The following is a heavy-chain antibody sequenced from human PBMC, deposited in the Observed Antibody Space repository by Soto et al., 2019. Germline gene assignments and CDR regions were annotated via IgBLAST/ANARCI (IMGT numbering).Heavy chain of an antibody. Sequence: QVQLQESGPGLVKPSETLSLTCTVSGGSISSYYWSWIRQPPGKGLEWIGYIYYSGSTNYNPSLKSRVTISVDTSKSQFSLKLSSVTAADTAVYYCARQSVTPYASGSYFDYWGQGTLVTVSS. CDR3: ARQSVTPYASGSYFDY. J-gene: IGHJ4*02. V-gene: IGHV4-59*08. CDR2: IYYSGST. D-gene: IGHD3-10*01. CDR1: GGSISSYY.